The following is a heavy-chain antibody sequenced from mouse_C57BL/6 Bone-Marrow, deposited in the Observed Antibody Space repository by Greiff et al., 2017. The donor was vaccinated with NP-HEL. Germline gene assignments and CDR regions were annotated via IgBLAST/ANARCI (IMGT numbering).Heavy chain of an antibody. Sequence: QVQLQQSGAELVRPGTSVKVSCKASGYAFTNYLIEWVKQRPGQGLEWIGVINPGSGGTNYNEKFKGKATLTADKSSSTAYMQLSSLTSEDSAVYFCASSYGSSPFAYWGQGTLVTVSA. CDR1: GYAFTNYL. CDR3: ASSYGSSPFAY. V-gene: IGHV1-54*01. J-gene: IGHJ3*01. D-gene: IGHD1-1*01. CDR2: INPGSGGT.